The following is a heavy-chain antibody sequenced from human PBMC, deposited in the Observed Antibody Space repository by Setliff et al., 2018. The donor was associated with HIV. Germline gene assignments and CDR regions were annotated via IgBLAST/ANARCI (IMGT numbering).Heavy chain of an antibody. CDR3: ARHRRRGGDVDY. D-gene: IGHD3-10*01. V-gene: IGHV4-39*01. Sequence: SETLSLTCNVFGDSINSVSYNWAWIRQPPGKGLEWVGSIYYSGNTYYNPALKSRLTISIDTSKNHFSLKLTSVTAADTALYYCARHRRRGGDVDYWGQGTLVTVSS. CDR2: IYYSGNT. CDR1: GDSINSVSYN. J-gene: IGHJ4*02.